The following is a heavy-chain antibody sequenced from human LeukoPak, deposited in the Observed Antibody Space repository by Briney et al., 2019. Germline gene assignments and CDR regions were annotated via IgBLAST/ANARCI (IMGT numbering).Heavy chain of an antibody. CDR3: AKDFTATFPRATWFDP. D-gene: IGHD2-15*01. J-gene: IGHJ5*02. CDR2: ISGSGGAI. CDR1: GFTFSDYF. Sequence: PGGSLRLSCAASGFTFSDYFMSWIRQAPGKGLDWVSYISGSGGAIYYADSVKGRFTISRDNAKNSLYLQMNSLRAEDTALYYCAKDFTATFPRATWFDPWGQGTLVTVSS. V-gene: IGHV3-11*01.